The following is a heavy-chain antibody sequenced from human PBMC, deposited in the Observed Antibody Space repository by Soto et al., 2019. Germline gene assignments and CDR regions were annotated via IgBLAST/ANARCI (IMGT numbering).Heavy chain of an antibody. D-gene: IGHD3-10*01. J-gene: IGHJ6*02. Sequence: QVQLVQSGAEVKKPGSSVKVSCKTSVGTFNNYAISWVRQAPGQGLEWMGGLIPNFDTPNYAQKFQDRLTIIAEGSPSTVSMELRSLRSDDTAVYYCAVAMVREILIFESSGMHVWGQGTTVTVSS. V-gene: IGHV1-69*01. CDR3: AVAMVREILIFESSGMHV. CDR2: LIPNFDTP. CDR1: VGTFNNYA.